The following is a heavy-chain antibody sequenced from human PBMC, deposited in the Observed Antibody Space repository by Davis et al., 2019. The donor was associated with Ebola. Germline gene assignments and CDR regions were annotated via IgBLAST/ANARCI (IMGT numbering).Heavy chain of an antibody. CDR3: ARDLHGDHGEAFDV. V-gene: IGHV3-48*03. J-gene: IGHJ3*01. CDR1: GFILGSYE. CDR2: ISPTGSGI. D-gene: IGHD4-17*01. Sequence: PGGSLRLSCVASGFILGSYEMNWVRQAPGKGLEWVSLISPTGSGILYADSVQGRFTISRDNGKNSLYLQMSSLTAEDTAVYYCARDLHGDHGEAFDVWGQGTMVTVSS.